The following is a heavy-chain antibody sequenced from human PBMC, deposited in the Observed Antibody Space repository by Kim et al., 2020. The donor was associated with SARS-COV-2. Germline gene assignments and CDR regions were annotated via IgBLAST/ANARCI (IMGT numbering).Heavy chain of an antibody. D-gene: IGHD3-10*01. Sequence: YARRCQGRVSMTRDTSVNTVYMELSSLTSDDSAVYYCARDANPIVILYYFGVWGQGTLVTVSS. V-gene: IGHV1-2*02. CDR3: ARDANPIVILYYFGV. J-gene: IGHJ4*02.